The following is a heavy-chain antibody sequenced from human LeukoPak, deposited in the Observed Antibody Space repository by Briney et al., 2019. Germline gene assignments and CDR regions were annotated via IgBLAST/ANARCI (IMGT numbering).Heavy chain of an antibody. CDR2: IYYSGST. Sequence: SETLSLTCTVSGGSISSSGYYWGWIRQPPGKGLEWIASIYYSGSTYYNPSLKSRVTMSVDTSKNQLSLKLSSLTAADTAVYYCARHEYSGSYYGLSWFDPWGQGTLVTVSS. D-gene: IGHD1-26*01. V-gene: IGHV4-39*01. J-gene: IGHJ5*02. CDR1: GGSISSSGYY. CDR3: ARHEYSGSYYGLSWFDP.